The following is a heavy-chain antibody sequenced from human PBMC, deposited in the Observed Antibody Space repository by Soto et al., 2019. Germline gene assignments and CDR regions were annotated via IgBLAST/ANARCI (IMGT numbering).Heavy chain of an antibody. CDR2: ISYDGSNK. CDR1: GFTFSRSA. CDR3: ARDRVVAGIGEVDY. D-gene: IGHD6-19*01. Sequence: QVQLVQSGGGVVQPGRSLRLSCAASGFTFSRSAVHWVRQAPGKGLEWVAVISYDGSNKYYADSVKGRFTISRDNSKSTLYLQMNSLRVEDTAVYYCARDRVVAGIGEVDYWGQGTLVTVSS. V-gene: IGHV3-30-3*01. J-gene: IGHJ4*02.